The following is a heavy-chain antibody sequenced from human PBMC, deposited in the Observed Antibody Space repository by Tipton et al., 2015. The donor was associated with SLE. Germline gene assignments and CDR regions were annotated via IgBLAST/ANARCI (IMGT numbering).Heavy chain of an antibody. CDR2: INHSGST. D-gene: IGHD6-13*01. J-gene: IGHJ5*02. Sequence: LRLSCAVYGGSFSGYYWSWIRQPPGKGLEWIGEINHSGSTNYNPSLKSRVTISVDTSKNQFSLKLSSVTAADTAVYYCATSIAAAGTGWFDPWGQGTLVTVSS. CDR1: GGSFSGYY. V-gene: IGHV4-34*01. CDR3: ATSIAAAGTGWFDP.